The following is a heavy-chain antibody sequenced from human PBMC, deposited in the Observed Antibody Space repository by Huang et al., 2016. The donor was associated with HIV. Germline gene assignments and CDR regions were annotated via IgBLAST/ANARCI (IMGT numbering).Heavy chain of an antibody. D-gene: IGHD4-17*01. CDR1: GFSLSTSGVG. CDR2: SYWNDDK. J-gene: IGHJ4*02. Sequence: QITLKESGPTLVKPTQTLTLTCPFSGFSLSTSGVGGAWIRQPPGKALEWLALSYWNDDKRYNPLLKNTPTITKDTAKKQVVPTITNWDPADTATLYCAHILPNSGDAFDYWGQGTLVT. V-gene: IGHV2-5*01. CDR3: AHILPNSGDAFDY.